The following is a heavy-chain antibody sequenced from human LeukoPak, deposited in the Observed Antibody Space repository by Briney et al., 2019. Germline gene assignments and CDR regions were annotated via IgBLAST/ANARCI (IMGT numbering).Heavy chain of an antibody. CDR1: GGTFSSYA. Sequence: SVKVSCKASGGTFSSYAISWVRQAPGQGLEWMGGIIPIFGTANYAQKFQGRVTITTDESTSTAYMELSSLRSEDTAVYYCARDPPYYYDSSGYYRLDYWGQGTLVTVSS. D-gene: IGHD3-22*01. V-gene: IGHV1-69*05. CDR3: ARDPPYYYDSSGYYRLDY. J-gene: IGHJ4*02. CDR2: IIPIFGTA.